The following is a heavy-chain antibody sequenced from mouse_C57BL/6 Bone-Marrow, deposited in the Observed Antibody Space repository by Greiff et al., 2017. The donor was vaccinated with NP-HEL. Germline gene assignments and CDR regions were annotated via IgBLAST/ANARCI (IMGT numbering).Heavy chain of an antibody. CDR2: ISDGGSYT. V-gene: IGHV5-4*01. Sequence: EVQVVESGGGLVKPGGSLKLSCAASGFTFSSYAMSWVRQTPEKRLEWVATISDGGSYTYYPDNLKGRVTITRDNAKNNLYLQMSQLKYEDTAMYYCAKDASYSNCEFAYWGKGTLVTVSA. D-gene: IGHD2-5*01. CDR3: AKDASYSNCEFAY. J-gene: IGHJ3*01. CDR1: GFTFSSYA.